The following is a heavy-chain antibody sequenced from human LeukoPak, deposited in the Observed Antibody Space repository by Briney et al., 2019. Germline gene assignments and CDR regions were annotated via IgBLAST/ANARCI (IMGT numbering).Heavy chain of an antibody. J-gene: IGHJ6*03. CDR3: ARDRYDYYYYMDV. Sequence: SETLSLTCTVSGGSISSSSYYWGWIRQPPGKGLEWIGSIYYSGSTYYNPSLKSRVTISVDTSKNQFSLKLSSVAAADTAVYYCARDRYDYYYYMDVWGKGTTVTISS. CDR1: GGSISSSSYY. V-gene: IGHV4-39*07. CDR2: IYYSGST.